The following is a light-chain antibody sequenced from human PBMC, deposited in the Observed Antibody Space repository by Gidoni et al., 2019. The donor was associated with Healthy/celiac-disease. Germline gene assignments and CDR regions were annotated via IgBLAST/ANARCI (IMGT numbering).Light chain of an antibody. CDR3: SSYTSSSTV. V-gene: IGLV2-14*01. CDR1: SSEVCGSNY. Sequence: QSPTIPGTGTSSEVCGSNYVSWYQQHPGKAPKLMIYEVSNRPSGVPDRFSGSKSGNTASLTISGLQAEDEADYYCSSYTSSSTVFGGGTKLTVL. J-gene: IGLJ3*02. CDR2: EVS.